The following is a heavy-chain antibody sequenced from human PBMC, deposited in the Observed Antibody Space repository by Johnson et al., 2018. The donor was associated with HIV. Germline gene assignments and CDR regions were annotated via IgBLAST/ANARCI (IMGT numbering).Heavy chain of an antibody. CDR2: FGTAGVT. CDR1: GFTFSSYD. V-gene: IGHV3-13*01. D-gene: IGHD3-22*01. Sequence: VQLVESGGGLVQPGGSLRLSCAASGFTFSSYDMHWVRQATGKGLEWVSAFGTAGVTYYPGSVKGRFTLSRDNAKNSLYLQMNSLRAEDTALYYCARVSTMIVVARNDACDIWGQGTLVTVSS. CDR3: ARVSTMIVVARNDACDI. J-gene: IGHJ3*02.